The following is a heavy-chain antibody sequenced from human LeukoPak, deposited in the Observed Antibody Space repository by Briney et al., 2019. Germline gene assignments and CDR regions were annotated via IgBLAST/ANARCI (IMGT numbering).Heavy chain of an antibody. CDR3: ARGGLDIGGRYYYYGMDV. D-gene: IGHD5-12*01. Sequence: SETLSLTCTVSGGSISSYYWSWIRQPPGKGLEWIGYIYYSGSTNYNPSLKSRVTISVDTSKNQFSLKLSSVTAADTAVYYCARGGLDIGGRYYYYGMDVWGQGTTVTVSS. CDR2: IYYSGST. J-gene: IGHJ6*02. V-gene: IGHV4-59*01. CDR1: GGSISSYY.